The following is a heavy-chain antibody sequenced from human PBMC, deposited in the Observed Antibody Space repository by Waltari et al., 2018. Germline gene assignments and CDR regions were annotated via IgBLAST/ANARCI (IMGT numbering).Heavy chain of an antibody. CDR1: GGSISSYY. V-gene: IGHV4-4*07. CDR2: IYTSGST. Sequence: QVQLQESGPGLVKPSETLSLTCTVSGGSISSYYWSWLRQPAGKGLEWIGRIYTSGSTNYNPSLKSRVTMSVDTSKNQFSLKLSSVTAADTAVYYCARDLYQLRRGWFDPWGQGTLVTVSS. J-gene: IGHJ5*02. CDR3: ARDLYQLRRGWFDP. D-gene: IGHD2-2*01.